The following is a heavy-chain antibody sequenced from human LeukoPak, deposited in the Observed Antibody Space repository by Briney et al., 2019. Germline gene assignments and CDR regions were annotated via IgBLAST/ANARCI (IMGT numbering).Heavy chain of an antibody. Sequence: SETLSLTCTVSGGSISGYYWTWIRQPPGKGLEWIGYIYYSGSTYYNPSLKSRVTISVDTSKNQFSLKLTSVTAADTAVYYCARSWLQFSDYWGQGTLVTVSS. CDR3: ARSWLQFSDY. D-gene: IGHD5-24*01. CDR1: GGSISGYY. V-gene: IGHV4-59*01. J-gene: IGHJ4*02. CDR2: IYYSGST.